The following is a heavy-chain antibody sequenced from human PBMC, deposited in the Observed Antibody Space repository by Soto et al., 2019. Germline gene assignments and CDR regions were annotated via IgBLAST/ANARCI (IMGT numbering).Heavy chain of an antibody. Sequence: VQLVESGGGLVKPGGSLRLSCAASGFTFSTYTMNWVRQAPGKGLEWVASISGSSSYIYYADSVKGRFTISRDNAKNSLYLQMNSLRAEDTAVYYCARDEGSGSYRDAFDIWGQGTMVTVSS. CDR2: ISGSSSYI. CDR3: ARDEGSGSYRDAFDI. D-gene: IGHD3-10*01. J-gene: IGHJ3*02. CDR1: GFTFSTYT. V-gene: IGHV3-21*01.